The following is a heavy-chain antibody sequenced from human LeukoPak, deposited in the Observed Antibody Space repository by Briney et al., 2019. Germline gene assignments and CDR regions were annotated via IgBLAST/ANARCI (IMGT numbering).Heavy chain of an antibody. J-gene: IGHJ5*02. CDR1: GYTFTSYG. V-gene: IGHV1-18*01. CDR3: ARALPGYCSGGSCYSEWFDP. D-gene: IGHD2-15*01. Sequence: GASVKVSCKASGYTFTSYGISWVRQTPEQGLEWMGWISAYNGNTNYAQKLQGRVTMTTDTSTSTAYMELRSLRSDDTAVYYCARALPGYCSGGSCYSEWFDPWGQGTLVTVSS. CDR2: ISAYNGNT.